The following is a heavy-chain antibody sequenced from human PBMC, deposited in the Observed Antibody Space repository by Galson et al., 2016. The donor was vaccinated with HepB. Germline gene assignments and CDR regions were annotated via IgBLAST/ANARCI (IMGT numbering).Heavy chain of an antibody. CDR1: GFTFSSYG. CDR3: ARERPDIAVAAFDY. CDR2: IWYDGKNK. D-gene: IGHD6-19*01. J-gene: IGHJ4*02. V-gene: IGHV3-33*01. Sequence: PRLFCAASGFTFSSYGMHGVRQAPGKGLEWVALIWYDGKNKYYADSVKGRFPISRDNSKNTLYLQMNSLRAEDTAVYYCARERPDIAVAAFDYWGQGTLVTVSS.